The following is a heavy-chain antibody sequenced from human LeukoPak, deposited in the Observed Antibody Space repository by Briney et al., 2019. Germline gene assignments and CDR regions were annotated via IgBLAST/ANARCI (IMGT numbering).Heavy chain of an antibody. V-gene: IGHV1-2*02. CDR3: ATRAIVSTIPYFDF. D-gene: IGHD5/OR15-5a*01. J-gene: IGHJ4*02. CDR1: GYTFTDYY. Sequence: ASVKVSCKASGYTFTDYYMHWVRQAPGQGLEWMGWINPSSDGSKYAQKFQGRLTLTRDTSISTAYMELSRLTSDDTAVYYCATRAIVSTIPYFDFWGQGTLVTVPS. CDR2: INPSSDGS.